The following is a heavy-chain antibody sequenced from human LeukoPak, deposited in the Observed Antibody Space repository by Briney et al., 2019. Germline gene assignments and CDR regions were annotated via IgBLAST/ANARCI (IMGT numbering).Heavy chain of an antibody. CDR3: ARLSMVRGVRLLYFDNWFGP. CDR2: MNPNSGNT. D-gene: IGHD3-10*01. CDR1: GYTFTSYD. V-gene: IGHV1-8*01. J-gene: IGHJ5*02. Sequence: ASVKVSCKASGYTFTSYDINWVRQATGQGLEWMGWMNPNSGNTGYAQKFQGRVTMTRNTSISTAYMELSSLRSEDTAVYYCARLSMVRGVRLLYFDNWFGPWGQGTLVTVSS.